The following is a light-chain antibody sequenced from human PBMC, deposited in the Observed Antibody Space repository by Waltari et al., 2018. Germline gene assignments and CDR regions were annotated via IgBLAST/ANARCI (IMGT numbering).Light chain of an antibody. CDR3: QQYNNWPPWT. CDR2: GAS. J-gene: IGKJ1*01. V-gene: IGKV3-15*01. Sequence: EIVMTHSPATLSVSPGESATLSCRASQSVSTNLAWYQQKPGQAPRLLIYGASTRATGIPARISGSGSGTDFTLTISSMQSEDFAVYYCQQYNNWPPWTFGQGTKVEIK. CDR1: QSVSTN.